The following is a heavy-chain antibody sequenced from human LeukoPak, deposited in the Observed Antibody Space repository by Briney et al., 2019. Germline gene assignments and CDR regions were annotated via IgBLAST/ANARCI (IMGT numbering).Heavy chain of an antibody. J-gene: IGHJ5*02. V-gene: IGHV1-18*01. CDR2: ISAYKGNT. D-gene: IGHD5-24*01. CDR1: GYTFSSYG. CDR3: ARDLTRDGYTWFDP. Sequence: GASVRVSCKASGYTFSSYGITWVRQAPGQGLEWRGWISAYKGNTKYAQKLQGRVIMTTDTSTSTAYMEMRSLRSDDTAVYFCARDLTRDGYTWFDPWGQGTLVTVSS.